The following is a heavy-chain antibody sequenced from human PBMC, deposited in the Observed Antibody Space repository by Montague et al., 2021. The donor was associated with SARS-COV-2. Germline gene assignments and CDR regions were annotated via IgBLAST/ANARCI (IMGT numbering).Heavy chain of an antibody. D-gene: IGHD6-13*01. J-gene: IGHJ4*02. Sequence: SETLSLTCTVSGGSVSSGGYYWSWIRQPPGKGLEWIGYIYYSGNTNYNPSLKSRVTISLDTSKNQFSLKLTSVTAADTAVYYCARVSLAAAATRSDYWGQGTLVTVSS. CDR3: ARVSLAAAATRSDY. CDR2: IYYSGNT. V-gene: IGHV4-61*08. CDR1: GGSVSSGGYY.